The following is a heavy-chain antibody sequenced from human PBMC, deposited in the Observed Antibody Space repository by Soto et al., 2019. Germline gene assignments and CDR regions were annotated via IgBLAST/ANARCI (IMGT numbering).Heavy chain of an antibody. CDR2: ISWNSGSI. CDR1: GFTFDDYA. CDR3: AKAVAGNSLVVY. V-gene: IGHV3-9*01. D-gene: IGHD6-19*01. Sequence: PGGSLRLSCAASGFTFDDYAMHWVRQAPGKGLEWVSGISWNSGSIGYADSVKGRFTISRDNAKNSLYLQMNSLRAEDTALYYCAKAVAGNSLVVYRGQGTLVTVSA. J-gene: IGHJ4*02.